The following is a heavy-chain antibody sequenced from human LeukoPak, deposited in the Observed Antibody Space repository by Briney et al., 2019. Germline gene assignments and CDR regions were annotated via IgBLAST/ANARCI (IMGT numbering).Heavy chain of an antibody. J-gene: IGHJ3*02. D-gene: IGHD1-26*01. V-gene: IGHV1-46*01. CDR2: INTSGGSP. CDR1: GYTFTSYY. Sequence: AGSVTVSCKASGYTFTSYYMHWVRQAPGQGLDGMGLINTSGGSPSYAQKFQGRVTMTRDPSTSTVYMELSSLRSEDTAVYYCARRLGSYHHHDAFDIWGQGTMVTVSS. CDR3: ARRLGSYHHHDAFDI.